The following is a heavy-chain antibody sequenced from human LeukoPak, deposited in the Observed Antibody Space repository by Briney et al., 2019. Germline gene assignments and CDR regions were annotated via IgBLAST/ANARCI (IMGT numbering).Heavy chain of an antibody. Sequence: ASVKVSCKASAYTFTSYGISWVRQAPGQGLEWMGWISAYNGDTNYAQKLQGRVTMTTDTSTSTAYMELRSLRSDDTAVYYCARALSRRGYSGYDWLGYYYYGMDVWGQGTTVTVSS. CDR3: ARALSRRGYSGYDWLGYYYYGMDV. CDR2: ISAYNGDT. CDR1: AYTFTSYG. J-gene: IGHJ6*02. V-gene: IGHV1-18*01. D-gene: IGHD5-12*01.